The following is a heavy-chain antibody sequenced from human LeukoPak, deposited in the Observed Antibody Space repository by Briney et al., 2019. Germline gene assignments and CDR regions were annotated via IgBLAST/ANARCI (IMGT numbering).Heavy chain of an antibody. CDR3: ARAGGYSYEQNLYFDL. V-gene: IGHV4-59*01. D-gene: IGHD5-18*01. J-gene: IGHJ2*01. CDR2: IYYSGST. Sequence: SETLSLTCIVSGGSISSYYWSWIRQPPGKGLEWIGYIYYSGSTSYNPSLKSRVTLPGDTSKNQFSLKLSSVTAADKAVYYCARAGGYSYEQNLYFDLWGRGTLVTVSS. CDR1: GGSISSYY.